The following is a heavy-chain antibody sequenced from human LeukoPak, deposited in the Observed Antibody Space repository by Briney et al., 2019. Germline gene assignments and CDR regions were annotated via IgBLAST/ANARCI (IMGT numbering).Heavy chain of an antibody. CDR1: GFTVSSNY. J-gene: IGHJ4*02. CDR3: AKDRGSSWYLSQDY. D-gene: IGHD6-13*01. V-gene: IGHV3-53*05. CDR2: IYSGGST. Sequence: GGSLRLSCAASGFTVSSNYMSWVRQAPGKGLEWVSVIYSGGSTYYADSVKGRFTISRDNSKNTLYLQMNSLRAEDTAVYYCAKDRGSSWYLSQDYWGQGTLVPVSS.